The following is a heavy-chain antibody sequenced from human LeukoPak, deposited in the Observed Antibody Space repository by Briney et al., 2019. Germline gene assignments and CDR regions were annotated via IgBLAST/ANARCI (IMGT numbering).Heavy chain of an antibody. Sequence: KPGGSLRLSCAASGFTFSDYYMNWVRQAPGKGLECVSYISSSGSTIYYANSVQGRFTVSRDNAKNSLYLQMNSLRAADTAVYYCASARPSSGCYLPDYWGQGTLVTVSS. D-gene: IGHD6-19*01. CDR3: ASARPSSGCYLPDY. CDR2: ISSSGSTI. J-gene: IGHJ4*02. CDR1: GFTFSDYY. V-gene: IGHV3-11*04.